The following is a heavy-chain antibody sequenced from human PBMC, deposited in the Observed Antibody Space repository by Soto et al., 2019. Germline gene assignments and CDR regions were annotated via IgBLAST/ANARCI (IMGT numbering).Heavy chain of an antibody. CDR3: GRDSYDGSDSYYSQGFDY. V-gene: IGHV3-21*01. CDR2: ISSSSSHI. Sequence: EVQLVESGGGLVKPGGSLRLSCAASGFTFSSYSMTWVRQAPGKGLEWVSSISSSSSHIYYADSVKGRFTISRDNAKKSLHLQMNSLRAEDSAVYYCGRDSYDGSDSYYSQGFDYWGQGTLVTVSS. J-gene: IGHJ4*02. D-gene: IGHD3-22*01. CDR1: GFTFSSYS.